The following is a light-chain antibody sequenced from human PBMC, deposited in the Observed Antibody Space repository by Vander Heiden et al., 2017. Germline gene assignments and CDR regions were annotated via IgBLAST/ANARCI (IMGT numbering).Light chain of an antibody. Sequence: DIQMTQSPSTLSASVGDRVTITCRASQSISSWLAWYQQKPGKAPKLLIYKASSLESGVPSRFSGSGSRTEFTLTISSLQPDDFATYYCQQYNSYSKTFGQGTKVXIK. CDR1: QSISSW. CDR2: KAS. J-gene: IGKJ1*01. CDR3: QQYNSYSKT. V-gene: IGKV1-5*03.